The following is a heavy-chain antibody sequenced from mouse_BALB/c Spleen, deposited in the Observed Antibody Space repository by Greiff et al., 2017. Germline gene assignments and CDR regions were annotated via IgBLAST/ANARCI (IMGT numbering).Heavy chain of an antibody. V-gene: IGHV5-6-5*01. CDR2: ISSGGST. CDR3: ARDYGSSYVFAY. Sequence: EVQVVESGGGLVKPGGSLKLSCAASGFTFSSYAMSWVRQTPEKRLEWVASISSGGSTYYPDSVKGRFTISRDNARNILYLQMSSLRSEDTAMYYCARDYGSSYVFAYWGQGTLVTVSA. CDR1: GFTFSSYA. J-gene: IGHJ3*01. D-gene: IGHD1-1*01.